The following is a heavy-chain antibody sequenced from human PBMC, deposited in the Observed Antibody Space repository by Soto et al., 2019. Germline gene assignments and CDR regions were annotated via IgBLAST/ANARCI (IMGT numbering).Heavy chain of an antibody. V-gene: IGHV4-4*02. CDR3: ARERTYDSSGYYHTQDLFDY. Sequence: QVQLQESGPGLVKPSGTLSLTCAVSGGSISSSNWWSWVRQPPGKGLEWIGEIYHSGSTNYNPSLKSRVTISVDKSKNQFSLKLSSVTAADTAVYYCARERTYDSSGYYHTQDLFDYWGQGTLVTVSS. J-gene: IGHJ4*02. CDR1: GGSISSSNW. CDR2: IYHSGST. D-gene: IGHD3-22*01.